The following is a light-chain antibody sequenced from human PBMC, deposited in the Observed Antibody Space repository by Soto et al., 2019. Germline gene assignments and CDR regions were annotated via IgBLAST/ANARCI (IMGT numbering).Light chain of an antibody. CDR3: LQDYGDSWT. Sequence: DIQMTQSPSTLSASVGDRVTITCRASQSVSTWLAWYQQKPGKAPRLLIYKASNLESGVPSRFTGSGSGTEFTLTISSLQPDDFASYYCLQDYGDSWTFGQGTKVDI. V-gene: IGKV1-5*03. J-gene: IGKJ1*01. CDR2: KAS. CDR1: QSVSTW.